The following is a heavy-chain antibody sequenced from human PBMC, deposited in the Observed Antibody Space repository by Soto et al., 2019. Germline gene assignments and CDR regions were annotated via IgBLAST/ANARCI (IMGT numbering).Heavy chain of an antibody. D-gene: IGHD3-9*01. CDR3: ARGNYDILTGYYSYNYLDY. V-gene: IGHV1-8*01. CDR1: VYTFTSYD. Sequence: ASVKLSCKASVYTFTSYDINWLRHATRQGLEWMGWMNPNSGNTGYAQKFQGRVTMTRNTSISTAYMELSSLRSEDTAVYYCARGNYDILTGYYSYNYLDYWRQGTLVTVS. J-gene: IGHJ4*02. CDR2: MNPNSGNT.